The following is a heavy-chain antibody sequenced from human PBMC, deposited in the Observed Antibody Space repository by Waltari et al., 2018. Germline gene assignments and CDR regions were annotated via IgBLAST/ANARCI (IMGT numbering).Heavy chain of an antibody. J-gene: IGHJ4*02. CDR3: ARDEDNYYDSSGYIKH. D-gene: IGHD3-22*01. CDR2: VNGDGSST. V-gene: IGHV3-74*01. CDR1: GFTFSDFW. Sequence: EVQLLESGGGLVQPGGSLRLSCAASGFTFSDFWMHWVRQAPGEGLVWLSRVNGDGSSTTYADSVKCRFTVSRDNARKTMFLQMTSLRAEDTAVYYCARDEDNYYDSSGYIKHWGQGALVTVSS.